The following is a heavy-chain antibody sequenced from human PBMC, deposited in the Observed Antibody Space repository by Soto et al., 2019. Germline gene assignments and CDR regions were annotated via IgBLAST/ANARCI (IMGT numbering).Heavy chain of an antibody. D-gene: IGHD4-17*01. CDR3: ARVDRHYGDYDGGVDY. CDR2: IWYDGSNK. Sequence: QVQLVESGGGVVQPGRSLRLSCAASGFTFSSYGMHWVRQAPGKGLEWVAVIWYDGSNKYYADSVKGRFTISRDNSKNTLYLQMNSLRAEDTAVYYCARVDRHYGDYDGGVDYWGQGTLVTVSS. CDR1: GFTFSSYG. J-gene: IGHJ4*02. V-gene: IGHV3-33*01.